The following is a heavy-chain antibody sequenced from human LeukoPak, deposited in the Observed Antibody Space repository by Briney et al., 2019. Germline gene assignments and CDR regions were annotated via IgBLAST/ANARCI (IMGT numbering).Heavy chain of an antibody. CDR2: FDPEDGET. D-gene: IGHD2-2*01. Sequence: ASVKVSCKVSGYTLTELSMHWVRQAPGKGLEWMGGFDPEDGETIYAQKFQGRVTMTEDTSTDTAYMELSSLRSEDTAVYYCATTIGDCSSTSCHHQSAFDIWGQGTMVTVSS. V-gene: IGHV1-24*01. CDR1: GYTLTELS. CDR3: ATTIGDCSSTSCHHQSAFDI. J-gene: IGHJ3*02.